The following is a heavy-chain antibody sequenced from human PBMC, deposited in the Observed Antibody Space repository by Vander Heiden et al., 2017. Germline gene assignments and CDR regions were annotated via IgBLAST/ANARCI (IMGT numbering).Heavy chain of an antibody. CDR2: IWDNGSNK. CDR1: GFTFSSYG. V-gene: IGHV3-33*01. D-gene: IGHD6-19*01. CDR3: ARETYSSGWYDY. Sequence: QVQLVESGGGVVQPGRSLRLSCAASGFTFSSYGMHWVRQAPGKGLGWGAVIWDNGSNKYYADSVKGRFTISRDNSKNTLYLQMNSLGAEDTAVYYCARETYSSGWYDYWGQGTLVTVSS. J-gene: IGHJ4*02.